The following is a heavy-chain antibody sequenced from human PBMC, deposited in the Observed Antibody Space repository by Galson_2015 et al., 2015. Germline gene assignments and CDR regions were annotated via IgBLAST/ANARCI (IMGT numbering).Heavy chain of an antibody. CDR2: IYSGGST. J-gene: IGHJ6*02. V-gene: IGHV3-53*01. CDR1: GSTVSSNY. CDR3: ARDRLVLDYYYGMDV. Sequence: SLRLSCAAPGSTVSSNYMSWVRQAPGKGLEWVSVIYSGGSTYYADSVKGRFTISRDNSKNTLYLQMNSLRAEDTAVYYCARDRLVLDYYYGMDVWGQGTTVTVSS. D-gene: IGHD6-19*01.